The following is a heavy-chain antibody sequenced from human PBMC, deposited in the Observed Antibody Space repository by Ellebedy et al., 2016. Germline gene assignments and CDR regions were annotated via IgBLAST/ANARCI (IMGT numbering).Heavy chain of an antibody. CDR3: ARGTTETPRYNWFDP. D-gene: IGHD1-1*01. CDR2: ISSSSSYR. Sequence: GESLKISXVASGFIFNSYSMNWVRQAPGKRLEWVSSISSSSSYRYYADSVKGRFTISRDNAKRSLHLQMNSLRAEDMAVYYCARGTTETPRYNWFDPWGHGTLVTVSS. CDR1: GFIFNSYS. V-gene: IGHV3-21*01. J-gene: IGHJ5*02.